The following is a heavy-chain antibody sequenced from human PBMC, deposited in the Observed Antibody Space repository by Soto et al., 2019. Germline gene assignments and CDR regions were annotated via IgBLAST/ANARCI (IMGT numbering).Heavy chain of an antibody. CDR3: ARTFCSTTSCQAHDMDV. CDR1: GGSVSSGSYY. V-gene: IGHV4-61*01. D-gene: IGHD2-2*01. J-gene: IGHJ6*02. Sequence: QVQLRESGPGLVKPSETLSLTCTVSGGSVSSGSYYWTWIRQPPGKGLEWIGYIYYSGGTNYNPSLKSRVTISLDTSNNQFSLRLSSVTAADTAVYYCARTFCSTTSCQAHDMDVWGQGTTVTVSS. CDR2: IYYSGGT.